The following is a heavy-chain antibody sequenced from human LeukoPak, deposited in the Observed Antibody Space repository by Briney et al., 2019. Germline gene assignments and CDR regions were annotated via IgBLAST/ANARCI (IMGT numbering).Heavy chain of an antibody. V-gene: IGHV3-7*04. CDR2: IKTDGNEK. D-gene: IGHD5-12*01. CDR1: GFSFIRYW. Sequence: GGSLRLSWAASGFSFIRYWMSWVRQAPGKGLEWVANIKTDGNEKYYVDSVKGRFTISRDNAKNSLYLQMNSLRAEDTAVYYCARDGYSGCYYHYWGQGTLVTVSS. CDR3: ARDGYSGCYYHY. J-gene: IGHJ4*02.